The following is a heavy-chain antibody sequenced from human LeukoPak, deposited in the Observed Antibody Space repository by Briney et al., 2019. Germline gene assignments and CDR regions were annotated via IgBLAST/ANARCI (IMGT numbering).Heavy chain of an antibody. V-gene: IGHV3-30*03. D-gene: IGHD2-21*02. CDR2: ISFDGNVK. Sequence: PGRSLRLSCAASGFIFSTYGMHWVRQAPGKGLEWVALISFDGNVKYYIDSVKGRFTISRDNSKNTVYLQMNSLRAEDTAVYYCARDREELAYCGGDCWLNDAFDIWGQGTMVTVSS. J-gene: IGHJ3*02. CDR1: GFIFSTYG. CDR3: ARDREELAYCGGDCWLNDAFDI.